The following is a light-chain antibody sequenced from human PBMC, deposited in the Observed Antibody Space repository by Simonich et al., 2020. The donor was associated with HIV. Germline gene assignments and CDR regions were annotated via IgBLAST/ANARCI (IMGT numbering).Light chain of an antibody. CDR3: QQYYTTPFT. V-gene: IGKV4-1*01. CDR1: QSVLYSSINNNY. CDR2: WAS. J-gene: IGKJ3*01. Sequence: DIVMTQSPDSLAVSLGERATINCKSSQSVLYSSINNNYLAWYQQKPGQPPKLLIYWASTRESGVPDRFSGSGSGTDFTLTISSLQAEDVALYYCQQYYTTPFTFGPGTKVDIK.